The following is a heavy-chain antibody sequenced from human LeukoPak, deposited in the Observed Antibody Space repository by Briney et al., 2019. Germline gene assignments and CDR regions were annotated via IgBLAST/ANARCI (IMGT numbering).Heavy chain of an antibody. D-gene: IGHD3-22*01. J-gene: IGHJ4*02. CDR3: AVYYYDSSGYYWENY. V-gene: IGHV1-18*01. Sequence: ASVKVSCKASGYTFTSCGISWVRQAPGQGLEWMGWISAYNGNANYAQKLQGRVTMTTDTSTSTAYMELRSLRSDDTAVYYCAVYYYDSSGYYWENYWGQGTLVTASS. CDR1: GYTFTSCG. CDR2: ISAYNGNA.